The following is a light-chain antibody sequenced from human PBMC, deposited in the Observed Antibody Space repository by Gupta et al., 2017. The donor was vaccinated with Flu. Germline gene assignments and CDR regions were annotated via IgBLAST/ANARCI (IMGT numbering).Light chain of an antibody. J-gene: IGLJ3*02. CDR3: QSTVNVDTCG. CDR2: KDT. Sequence: SAELTQPPSVSVSPGQTARITCSGDTFPRQYASWYQQRPGQAPVLLIYKDTERPSGIPERFSGSSSGTTVTLTISGVQAEDEADYYCQSTVNVDTCGFGGGTKLTVL. CDR1: TFPRQY. V-gene: IGLV3-25*03.